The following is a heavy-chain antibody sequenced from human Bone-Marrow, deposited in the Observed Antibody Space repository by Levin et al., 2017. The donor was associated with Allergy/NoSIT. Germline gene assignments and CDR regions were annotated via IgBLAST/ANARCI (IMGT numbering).Heavy chain of an antibody. V-gene: IGHV4-59*08. D-gene: IGHD3-22*01. J-gene: IGHJ4*02. CDR1: GGSIHSHY. CDR2: VSHSGNK. CDR3: AGLRYDYDSSGYPRAHYFDS. Sequence: PSETLSLTCTLSGGSIHSHYMSWVRQPPGKGLELVAFVSHSGNKNYNPSLKSRVTVSVDTSKNQYSLNLTSVTAADSAVYRCAGLRYDYDSSGYPRAHYFDSWGQGTLVTVSS.